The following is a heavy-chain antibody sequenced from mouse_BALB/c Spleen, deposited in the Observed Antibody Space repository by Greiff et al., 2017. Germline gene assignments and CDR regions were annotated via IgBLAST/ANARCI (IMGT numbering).Heavy chain of an antibody. V-gene: IGHV5-12-1*01. CDR1: GFAFSSYD. CDR3: ARSMNWDAMDY. Sequence: EVQRVESGGGLVKPGGSLKLSCAASGFAFSSYDMSWVRQTPEKRLEWVAYISSGGGSTYYPDTVKGRFTISRDNAKNTLYLQMSSLKSEDTAMYYCARSMNWDAMDYWGQGTSVTVSS. CDR2: ISSGGGST. D-gene: IGHD4-1*01. J-gene: IGHJ4*01.